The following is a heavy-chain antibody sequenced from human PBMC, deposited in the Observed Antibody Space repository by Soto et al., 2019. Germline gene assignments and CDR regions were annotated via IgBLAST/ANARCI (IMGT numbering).Heavy chain of an antibody. Sequence: GESLKISCKGSGYSFTSYWIGWVRQMPGKGLERMGIIYPGDSDTRYSPSFQGQVTISADKSISTAYLQWSSLTASDTAMYYCASAIIATTGLYCYYCMDVWGQGTRVTVAS. J-gene: IGHJ6*02. V-gene: IGHV5-51*01. CDR3: ASAIIATTGLYCYYCMDV. CDR2: IYPGDSDT. D-gene: IGHD6-13*01. CDR1: GYSFTSYW.